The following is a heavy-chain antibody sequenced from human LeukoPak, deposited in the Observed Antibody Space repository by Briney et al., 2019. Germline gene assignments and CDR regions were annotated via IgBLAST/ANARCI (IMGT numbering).Heavy chain of an antibody. CDR3: ARGSGWYTLKTYYFDY. D-gene: IGHD6-19*01. V-gene: IGHV4-38-2*02. CDR1: GYSISSGYY. J-gene: IGHJ4*02. CDR2: IYHSGST. Sequence: SETLSLTCTVSGYSISSGYYWGWIRQPPGKGLEWIGSIYHSGSTYYNPSLKSRVTISVDTSKNQFSLKLSSVTAADTAVYYCARGSGWYTLKTYYFDYWGQGTLVTVSS.